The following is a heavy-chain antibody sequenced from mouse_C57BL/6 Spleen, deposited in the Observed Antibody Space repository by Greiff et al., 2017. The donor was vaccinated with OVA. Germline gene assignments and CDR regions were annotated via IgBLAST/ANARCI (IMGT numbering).Heavy chain of an antibody. CDR3: AVLGTDAMDY. D-gene: IGHD2-14*01. CDR1: GFTFSDYG. CDR2: ISSGSSTI. J-gene: IGHJ4*01. V-gene: IGHV5-17*01. Sequence: EVQLVESGGGLVKPGGSLKLSCAASGFTFSDYGMHWVRQAPEKGLEWVAYISSGSSTIYYADTVKGRFTISRDNAKNTLFLQMTSLSSEDTAMYYCAVLGTDAMDYWGQGTSVTVSS.